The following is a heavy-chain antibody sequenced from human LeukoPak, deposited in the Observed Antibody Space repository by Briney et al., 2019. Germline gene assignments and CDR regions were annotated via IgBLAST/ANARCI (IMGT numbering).Heavy chain of an antibody. Sequence: SETLSLTCTVSGGSISSSSYYWGWIRQPPGKGLEWIGSIYYSGSTYYNPSLKSRVTISVDTSKNQFSLKLSSVTAADTAVYYCARHEWAPGYDWKGYYGMDVWGQGTTVTVSS. V-gene: IGHV4-39*01. J-gene: IGHJ6*02. CDR3: ARHEWAPGYDWKGYYGMDV. D-gene: IGHD5-12*01. CDR1: GGSISSSSYY. CDR2: IYYSGST.